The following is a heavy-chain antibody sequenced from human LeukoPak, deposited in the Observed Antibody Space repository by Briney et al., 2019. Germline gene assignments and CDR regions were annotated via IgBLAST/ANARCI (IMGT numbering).Heavy chain of an antibody. D-gene: IGHD3-22*01. CDR2: IIPIFGTA. J-gene: IGHJ4*02. Sequence: ASVKVSCKXSGYTFTSYDISWVRQAPGQGLEWMGRIIPIFGTANYAQKFQGRVAITTDESTSTAYMELSSLRSEDTAVYYCARDPVNYYDSSGYYVDYWGQGTLVTVSS. CDR1: GYTFTSYD. CDR3: ARDPVNYYDSSGYYVDY. V-gene: IGHV1-69*05.